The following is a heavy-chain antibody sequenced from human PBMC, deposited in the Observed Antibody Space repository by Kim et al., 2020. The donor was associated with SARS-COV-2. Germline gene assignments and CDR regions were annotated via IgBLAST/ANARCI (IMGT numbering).Heavy chain of an antibody. V-gene: IGHV3-23*01. CDR3: AKARNGNYYGSGSYYMSGY. Sequence: GGSLRLSCAASGFTFSSYAMSWVRQAPGKGLEWVSAISGSGGSTYYADSVKGRFTISRDNSKNTLYLQMNSLRAEDTAVYYCAKARNGNYYGSGSYYMSGYWGQGTLVTVSS. CDR1: GFTFSSYA. D-gene: IGHD3-10*01. J-gene: IGHJ4*02. CDR2: ISGSGGST.